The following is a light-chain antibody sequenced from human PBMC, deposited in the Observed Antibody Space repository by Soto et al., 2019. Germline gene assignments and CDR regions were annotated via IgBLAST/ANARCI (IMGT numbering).Light chain of an antibody. V-gene: IGKV3-15*01. Sequence: ETVMTQSPATLSVSPGERATLSCRASQSVSSNLAWYQQKPGQAPRLLIYGASTRATGVPARFSGSGSGTGFTLTISSLQSEDFAVYYCQQYNNWPTAFGQGTKVEIK. J-gene: IGKJ1*01. CDR2: GAS. CDR1: QSVSSN. CDR3: QQYNNWPTA.